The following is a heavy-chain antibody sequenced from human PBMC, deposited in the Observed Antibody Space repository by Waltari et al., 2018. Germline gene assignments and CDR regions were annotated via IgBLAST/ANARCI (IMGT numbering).Heavy chain of an antibody. V-gene: IGHV4-39*01. Sequence: QLQLQESGPGLVKPSETLSLTCTVSGGSISSSSYYWGWIRQPPGKGLEWIGSIYYSGSTYYNPSLKSRVTRSVDTSKNQFSLKLSSVTAADTAVYYCARRGRLWFGDSWYFDLWGRGTLVTVSS. J-gene: IGHJ2*01. CDR2: IYYSGST. CDR3: ARRGRLWFGDSWYFDL. CDR1: GGSISSSSYY. D-gene: IGHD3-10*01.